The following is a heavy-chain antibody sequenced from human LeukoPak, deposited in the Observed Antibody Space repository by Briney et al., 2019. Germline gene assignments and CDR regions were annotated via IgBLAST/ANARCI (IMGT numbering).Heavy chain of an antibody. CDR2: IIPIFCTA. Sequence: ASVKVSCKASGGTFSSYAISWVRQAPGQGLEWMGGIIPIFCTANYAQKFQGRVTITADESTSTAYMELSSLRSEDTAVYYCARKTGDYDAFDIWGQGTMVTVSS. CDR3: ARKTGDYDAFDI. D-gene: IGHD7-27*01. J-gene: IGHJ3*02. CDR1: GGTFSSYA. V-gene: IGHV1-69*13.